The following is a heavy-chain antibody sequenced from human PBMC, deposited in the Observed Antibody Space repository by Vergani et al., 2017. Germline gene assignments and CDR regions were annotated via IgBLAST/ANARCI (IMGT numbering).Heavy chain of an antibody. CDR2: ISGSGGST. CDR3: PKSRVELAYYYCMDV. Sequence: EVQLLESGGGLVQPGGSLRLSCAASGFTFSSYAMSWVRQAPGKGLELVSAISGSGGSTYYADSVKGRFTISRDNSKHTLYLQMNSLRAEDTAVYYCPKSRVELAYYYCMDVWGQGTTVTVSS. CDR1: GFTFSSYA. V-gene: IGHV3-23*01. J-gene: IGHJ6*02. D-gene: IGHD1-7*01.